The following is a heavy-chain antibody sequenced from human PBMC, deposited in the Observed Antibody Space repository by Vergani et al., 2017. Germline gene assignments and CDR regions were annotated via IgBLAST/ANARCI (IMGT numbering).Heavy chain of an antibody. J-gene: IGHJ4*02. CDR1: GGSISSGSYY. D-gene: IGHD4-17*01. CDR3: ARVGRDYGVPTADYFDY. Sequence: QVQLQESGPGLVKPSQTLSLTCTVSGGSISSGSYYWSWIRQPAGKGLEWIGRIYTSGSTNYNPSLKSRVTMSVDTSKNQFSLKLSSVTAADTAVYYCARVGRDYGVPTADYFDYWGQGTLVTVSS. CDR2: IYTSGST. V-gene: IGHV4-61*02.